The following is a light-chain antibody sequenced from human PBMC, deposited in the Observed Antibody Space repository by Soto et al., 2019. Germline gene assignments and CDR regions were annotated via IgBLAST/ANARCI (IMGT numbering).Light chain of an antibody. V-gene: IGLV2-14*03. J-gene: IGLJ1*01. Sequence: QSVLTQPASVSVSPGQPITIPCSGTSSDVGSYNVVSWYQQHPGKAPKLVIYDVGNRPSGVSPRFSGAKSGNTASLTIAGLQAEDEADYYCSSYTRRSTYVFGTGTKVTVL. CDR3: SSYTRRSTYV. CDR2: DVG. CDR1: SSDVGSYNV.